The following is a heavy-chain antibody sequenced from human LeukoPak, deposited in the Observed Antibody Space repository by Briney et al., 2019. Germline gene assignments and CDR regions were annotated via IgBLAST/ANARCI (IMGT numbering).Heavy chain of an antibody. J-gene: IGHJ4*02. Sequence: GGSLRLSCAASGFTFNTYAMSWVRQAPGKGLEWVSGISGSGGSTYYADSVKGRFTISRDNSKNTLYLQLNSLRAEDTAVYYCAKESDSGYGDYWGQGTLVTVSS. V-gene: IGHV3-23*01. CDR2: ISGSGGST. CDR1: GFTFNTYA. CDR3: AKESDSGYGDY. D-gene: IGHD5-12*01.